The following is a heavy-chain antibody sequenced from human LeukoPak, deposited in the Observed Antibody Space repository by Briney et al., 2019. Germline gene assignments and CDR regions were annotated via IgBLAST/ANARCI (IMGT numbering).Heavy chain of an antibody. V-gene: IGHV3-23*01. CDR1: GFTFSNYA. J-gene: IGHJ4*02. D-gene: IGHD2-15*01. CDR3: AIGGAYCSGGSCSYFDD. Sequence: PGGSLTLSCAASGFTFSNYAISWLRLAPAKGLDLVSRIRGCGDDTHYADSVRGRFTISRDNSKNTLYLQMNSLRAEGTAVYFCAIGGAYCSGGSCSYFDDWGQGTLVTVSS. CDR2: IRGCGDDT.